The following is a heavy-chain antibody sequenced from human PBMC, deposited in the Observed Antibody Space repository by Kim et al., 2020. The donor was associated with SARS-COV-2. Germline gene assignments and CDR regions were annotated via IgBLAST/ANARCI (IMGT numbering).Heavy chain of an antibody. Sequence: SETLSLTCTVSGYSISSGYYWGWIRQPPGKGLEWIGSIYHSGSTYYNPSLKSRVTISVDTSKNQFSLKLSSVTAADTAVYYCARDKRRSIVVVPAAFYF. V-gene: IGHV4-38-2*02. CDR2: IYHSGST. CDR3: ARDKRRSIVVVPAAFYF. CDR1: GYSISSGYY. J-gene: IGHJ4*01. D-gene: IGHD2-2*01.